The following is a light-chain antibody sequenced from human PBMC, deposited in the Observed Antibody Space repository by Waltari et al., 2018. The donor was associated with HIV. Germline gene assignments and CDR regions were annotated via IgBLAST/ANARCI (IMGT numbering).Light chain of an antibody. J-gene: IGLJ2*01. CDR1: SRSVAGYNY. CDR2: DVR. V-gene: IGLV2-14*03. CDR3: SSYSSSDTHVV. Sequence: QSALTQPASVPGSPGHSITIPRPGTSRSVAGYNYVSWYQQHPGKAPKFMINDVRNRPSGVSNRFSGSKSGNTASLTISGLQAEDEAYYYCSSYSSSDTHVVFGGGTKLTVL.